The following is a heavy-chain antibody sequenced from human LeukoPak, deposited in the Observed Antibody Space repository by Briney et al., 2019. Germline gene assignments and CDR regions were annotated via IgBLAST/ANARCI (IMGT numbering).Heavy chain of an antibody. CDR3: ARDIINSGSYAIDY. J-gene: IGHJ4*02. CDR1: GFTFSDYY. D-gene: IGHD1-26*01. CDR2: ISSSGSTI. V-gene: IGHV3-11*04. Sequence: NPGGSLRLSCAASGFTFSDYYMSWIRQAPGKGLEWVSYISSSGSTIYYADSVKGRFTISRDNAKNSLYLQMNSLRDEDTAVYYCARDIINSGSYAIDYWGQGTLVTVSS.